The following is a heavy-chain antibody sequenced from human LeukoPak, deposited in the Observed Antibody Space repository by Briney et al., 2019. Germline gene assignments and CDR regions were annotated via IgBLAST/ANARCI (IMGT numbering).Heavy chain of an antibody. CDR1: GYTFTDYY. J-gene: IGHJ4*02. V-gene: IGHV1-69-2*01. CDR2: VDPEDGET. CDR3: ATSSDGSGLDY. Sequence: ASVKVSCKVSGYTFTDYYMHWVQQATGKGLEWMGLVDPEDGETIYAEKFQGRVTITADTSTDTAYMELSSLRSEDTAVYYCATSSDGSGLDYWGQGTLVTVSS. D-gene: IGHD6-19*01.